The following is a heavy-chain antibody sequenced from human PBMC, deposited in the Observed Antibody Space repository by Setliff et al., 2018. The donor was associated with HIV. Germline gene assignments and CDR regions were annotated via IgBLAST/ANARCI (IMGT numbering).Heavy chain of an antibody. CDR3: ARTRGRAPVSYYFDN. CDR2: VSYSGST. J-gene: IGHJ4*02. Sequence: NPSETLSLTCRVSGGSIGGYYWSWVRQSPGRGLEWIGYVSYSGSTSYNPSLNSRVSMSVDTSRDQISLTLTSVTAADTAVYYCARTRGRAPVSYYFDNWGQGRLVTVS. CDR1: GGSIGGYY. V-gene: IGHV4-59*01. D-gene: IGHD2-2*01.